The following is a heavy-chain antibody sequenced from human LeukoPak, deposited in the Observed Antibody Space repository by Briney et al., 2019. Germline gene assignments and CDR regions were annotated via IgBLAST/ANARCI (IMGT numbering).Heavy chain of an antibody. D-gene: IGHD4-11*01. CDR2: ISAYNGET. V-gene: IGHV1-18*01. J-gene: IGHJ4*02. Sequence: ASVTVSCKASGYTFSSYGISWVRQAPGQGLEWMGWISAYNGETKYAQNLQGRVTMTTDTSTSTGYMELRSLRSGDTAVYYCARIADYSLNWYFDYWGQGTLVTVSS. CDR3: ARIADYSLNWYFDY. CDR1: GYTFSSYG.